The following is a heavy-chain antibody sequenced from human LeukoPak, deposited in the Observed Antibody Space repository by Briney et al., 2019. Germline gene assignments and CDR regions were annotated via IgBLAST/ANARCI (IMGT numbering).Heavy chain of an antibody. Sequence: SETLSLTCTVSGGSISSSSYYWGWIRQPPGKGLEWIAYVSDSGNTNYNPSLKSRVTMSIDTSKNEFSLKLSSVTATDTAVYYCARLGGSYSVDYWGQGTLVTVSS. D-gene: IGHD3-10*01. J-gene: IGHJ4*02. CDR2: VSDSGNT. CDR1: GGSISSSSYY. CDR3: ARLGGSYSVDY. V-gene: IGHV4-61*05.